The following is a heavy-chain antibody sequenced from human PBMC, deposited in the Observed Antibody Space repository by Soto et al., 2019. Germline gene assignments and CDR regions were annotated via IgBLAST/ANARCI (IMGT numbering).Heavy chain of an antibody. CDR2: ISGSGGST. J-gene: IGHJ3*01. V-gene: IGHV3-23*01. Sequence: PGGSLRLSCAASGFTFNNYAMSWVRQAPGKGLEWVSAISGSGGSTYYADSVKGRFTISRDNSKNTLYLQMNSLRAEDTAVYYCAMYYSRGDFWSGQYLIVFDFWGQGSMVTVSS. CDR3: AMYYSRGDFWSGQYLIVFDF. D-gene: IGHD3-3*01. CDR1: GFTFNNYA.